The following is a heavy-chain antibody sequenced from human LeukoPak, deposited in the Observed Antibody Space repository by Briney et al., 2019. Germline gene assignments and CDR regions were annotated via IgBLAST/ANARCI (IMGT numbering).Heavy chain of an antibody. Sequence: TSETLSLTCTVSGGSISGSISSYYWSWIRQPAGTALEWIGRIYTSGTITYNPSLKSRVTMSVDTSKNQFSLKLSSVTAADTAVYYCARDSGTTGEVKFDPWGQGTLVTVSS. CDR3: ARDSGTTGEVKFDP. CDR1: GGSISGSISSYY. CDR2: IYTSGTI. D-gene: IGHD3-10*01. J-gene: IGHJ5*02. V-gene: IGHV4-4*07.